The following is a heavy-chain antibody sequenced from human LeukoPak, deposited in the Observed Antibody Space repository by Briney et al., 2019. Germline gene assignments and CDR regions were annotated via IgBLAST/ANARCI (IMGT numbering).Heavy chain of an antibody. CDR1: GFTFNNYA. CDR3: AKGSNLEYYYDSSGYYYLDY. V-gene: IGHV3-23*01. Sequence: GGSLRLSCAASGFTFNNYAMSWFRQTPGKGLEWVSAISGSGDRTYYAESVKGRFSISRDNSKNTLYLQMHSLRAEDTAVYYCAKGSNLEYYYDSSGYYYLDYWGQGTLVTVSS. D-gene: IGHD3-22*01. CDR2: ISGSGDRT. J-gene: IGHJ4*02.